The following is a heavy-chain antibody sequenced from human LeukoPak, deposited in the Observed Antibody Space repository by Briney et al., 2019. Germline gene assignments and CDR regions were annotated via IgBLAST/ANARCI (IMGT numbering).Heavy chain of an antibody. CDR2: INPNSGGT. Sequence: ASVKVSCKASGYTFTGYYLHWVRQAPGQGLEWMGWINPNSGGTNYAQKFQGRVTMTRDMSISTAYMELSRLRSDDTAVYYCARDPSNSGYDYLYYFDYWGQGTLVTVSS. V-gene: IGHV1-2*02. D-gene: IGHD5-12*01. CDR3: ARDPSNSGYDYLYYFDY. J-gene: IGHJ4*02. CDR1: GYTFTGYY.